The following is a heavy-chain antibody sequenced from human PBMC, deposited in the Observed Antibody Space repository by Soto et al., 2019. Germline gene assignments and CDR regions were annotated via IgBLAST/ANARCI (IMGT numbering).Heavy chain of an antibody. CDR1: GYSFTPYW. CDR2: IHPGDSDT. D-gene: IGHD5-18*01. Sequence: GESLTISCTCSGYSFTPYWIAWVRQMPGKGLEWMGTIHPGDSDTRYSPSFQGQVTISADKSISTAYLRWSSLKASDTAMFYCARRLGYSYGPIEYWGQGTLVTVSS. CDR3: ARRLGYSYGPIEY. V-gene: IGHV5-51*01. J-gene: IGHJ4*02.